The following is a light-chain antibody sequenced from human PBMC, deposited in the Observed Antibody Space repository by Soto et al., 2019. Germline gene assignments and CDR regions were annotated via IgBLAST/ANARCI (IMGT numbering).Light chain of an antibody. V-gene: IGKV3-15*01. CDR1: QSVSNTY. Sequence: EVVLTQSPVTLSLSPGEIATLSCRASQSVSNTYLAWYQQKPGQAPRLLIYGASTRATGIPARFSGSGSGTEFTLTISSLQSEDFAVYYCQQYNNWPPTWTFGQGTKVDIK. J-gene: IGKJ1*01. CDR2: GAS. CDR3: QQYNNWPPTWT.